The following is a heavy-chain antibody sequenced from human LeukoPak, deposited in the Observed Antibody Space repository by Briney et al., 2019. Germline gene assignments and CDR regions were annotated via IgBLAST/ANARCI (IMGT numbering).Heavy chain of an antibody. J-gene: IGHJ4*02. CDR1: GFTFSSYG. CDR3: AKDPRSGYYGGPYYFDY. V-gene: IGHV3-30*18. Sequence: QPGRSLRLSCAASGFTFSSYGMHWVGQAPGKGLEWVAVISYDGSNKYYADSVKGRFTISRDNSKNTLYLQMNSLRAEDTAVYYCAKDPRSGYYGGPYYFDYWGQGTLVTVSS. D-gene: IGHD3-3*01. CDR2: ISYDGSNK.